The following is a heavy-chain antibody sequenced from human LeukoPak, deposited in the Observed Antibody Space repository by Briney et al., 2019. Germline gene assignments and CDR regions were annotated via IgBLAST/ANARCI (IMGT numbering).Heavy chain of an antibody. V-gene: IGHV3-23*01. CDR2: TIGSGYNT. CDR3: ARVKGYGDPFDY. J-gene: IGHJ4*02. CDR1: GFTFSNYA. Sequence: GGSLRLSCAASGFTFSNYAMSWVRQAPGKGLEWVSATIGSGYNTYYADSVKGRFAISRDSSKNTLYLQMNSLRAEDTAVYYCARVKGYGDPFDYWGQGTLVTVSS. D-gene: IGHD4-17*01.